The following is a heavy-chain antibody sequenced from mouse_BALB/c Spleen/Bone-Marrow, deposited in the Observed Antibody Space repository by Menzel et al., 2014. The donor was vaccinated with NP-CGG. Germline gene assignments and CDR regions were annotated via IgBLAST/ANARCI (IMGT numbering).Heavy chain of an antibody. CDR2: IHPNGGNT. CDR1: GYTFTNSW. Sequence: QVQLQQSGSVLVRPGASVKLSCKASGYTFTNSWIHWAKQRPGQGPEWIGEIHPNGGNTNYNEKFKGKATLTADISSSTAYVDLSSLTSEDSAVYYCARHHRYAYYFDYWGQGTTLTVSS. D-gene: IGHD2-14*01. V-gene: IGHV1S130*01. J-gene: IGHJ2*01. CDR3: ARHHRYAYYFDY.